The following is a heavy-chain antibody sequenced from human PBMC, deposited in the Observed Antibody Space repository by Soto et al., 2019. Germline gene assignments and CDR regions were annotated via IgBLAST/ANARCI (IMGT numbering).Heavy chain of an antibody. D-gene: IGHD2-2*02. CDR1: GFSFTSYA. V-gene: IGHV3-23*01. Sequence: GSLRLSCAASGFSFTSYAMSWVRQAPGKGLEWVSAISGSGGSTDYADSVEGRFTISRDNSKNPLYLQMNSLRAEDTAVYYCAKDSKYCSSTSCYILVAYYYYMDVWGKGTTVTVSS. J-gene: IGHJ6*03. CDR3: AKDSKYCSSTSCYILVAYYYYMDV. CDR2: ISGSGGST.